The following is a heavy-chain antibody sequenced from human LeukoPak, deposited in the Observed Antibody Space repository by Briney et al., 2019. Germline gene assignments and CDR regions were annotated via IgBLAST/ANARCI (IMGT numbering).Heavy chain of an antibody. D-gene: IGHD3-10*01. CDR1: GYTFTGYY. J-gene: IGHJ5*02. Sequence: VASVKVSCKASGYTFTGYYMHWARQAPGQGLEWMGWINPNSGGTNYAQKFQGRVTMTRDTSISTAYMELSRLRSDDTAVYYCARDGYYYGSGTNWFDPWGQGTLVTVSS. CDR3: ARDGYYYGSGTNWFDP. CDR2: INPNSGGT. V-gene: IGHV1-2*02.